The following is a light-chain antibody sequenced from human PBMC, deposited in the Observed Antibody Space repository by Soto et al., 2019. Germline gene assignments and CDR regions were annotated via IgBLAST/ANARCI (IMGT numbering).Light chain of an antibody. V-gene: IGKV1-39*01. CDR3: QQSYSFPRT. CDR2: ATS. Sequence: DIQMTQSPSSLSASVGDSVTLTCRASQSISSYVNWYQQKPGKAPKVLIYATSVLQGGVPSRFSGSQSGTEFTLTISSLHPEDFATYYCQQSYSFPRTFGGGTKVDIK. CDR1: QSISSY. J-gene: IGKJ4*01.